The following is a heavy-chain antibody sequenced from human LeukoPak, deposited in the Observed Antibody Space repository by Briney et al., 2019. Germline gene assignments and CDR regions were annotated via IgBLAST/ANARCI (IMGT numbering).Heavy chain of an antibody. CDR3: ARTPYDYVWGSYRFDY. D-gene: IGHD3-16*02. CDR1: GYTFTSYG. CDR2: ISAYNGNT. Sequence: GASVKVSCKASGYTFTSYGISWVRQAPGQGLEWMGWISAYNGNTNYAQKLQGRVTMTTDTSTSTAYMELRSLRSDDTAVYYCARTPYDYVWGSYRFDYWGQGTLVIVSS. J-gene: IGHJ4*02. V-gene: IGHV1-18*01.